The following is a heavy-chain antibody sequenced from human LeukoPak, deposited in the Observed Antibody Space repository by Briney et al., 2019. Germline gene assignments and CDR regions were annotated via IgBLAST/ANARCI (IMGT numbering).Heavy chain of an antibody. CDR3: ARGGIAARMYYFDY. Sequence: SVKVSCKASGGTFSSYAISWVRQAPGQGLEWMGGIIPIFGTANYAQKFQGRATITTDESTSTAYMELSSLRSEDTAVYYCARGGIAARMYYFDYWGQGTLVTVSS. CDR2: IIPIFGTA. D-gene: IGHD6-6*01. V-gene: IGHV1-69*05. J-gene: IGHJ4*02. CDR1: GGTFSSYA.